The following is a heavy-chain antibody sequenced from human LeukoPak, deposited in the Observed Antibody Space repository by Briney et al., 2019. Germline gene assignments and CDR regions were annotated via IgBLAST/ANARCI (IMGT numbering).Heavy chain of an antibody. CDR1: GGSIGSYY. J-gene: IGHJ6*02. CDR3: ARLSSTLYYSMDV. CDR2: IQNGAIYRAKI. D-gene: IGHD6-6*01. Sequence: PSETLSRTCVVSGGSIGSYYWTWIRQPPGKGLEWVGYIQNGAIYRAKIKSSPSLQSRVSLSIDSSKREVSLTVSSVTAADTAVYYCARLSSTLYYSMDVWGPGTAVTVSS. V-gene: IGHV4-59*08.